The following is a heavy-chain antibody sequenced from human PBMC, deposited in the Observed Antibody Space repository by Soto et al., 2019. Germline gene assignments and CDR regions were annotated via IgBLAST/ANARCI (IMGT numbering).Heavy chain of an antibody. CDR2: IYHTGDT. D-gene: IGHD1-7*01. V-gene: IGHV4-38-2*02. Sequence: XETLSLTCVVSSCSISTGLFWAWIRQPPGKGLEWVGSIYHTGDTHYNPSLRSQVSMSVDASKNHFSLRLTYLTAADTAVYFFARETNSLDLWGQGVLVTVSS. CDR3: ARETNSLDL. J-gene: IGHJ5*02. CDR1: SCSISTGLF.